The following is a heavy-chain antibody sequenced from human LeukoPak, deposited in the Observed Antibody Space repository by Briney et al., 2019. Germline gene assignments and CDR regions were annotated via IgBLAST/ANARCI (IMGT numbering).Heavy chain of an antibody. CDR2: IYSGGST. Sequence: PGGSLRLSCAASGFTVSSNYMSWVRQAPGKGLEWVSVIYSGGSTYYSDSVKGRFTISRDNSKNTLYLQMNSLRAEDTAVYYCAGGALCSGGSCYSSASYFDYWGQGTLVTVSS. J-gene: IGHJ4*02. V-gene: IGHV3-53*01. CDR3: AGGALCSGGSCYSSASYFDY. D-gene: IGHD2-15*01. CDR1: GFTVSSNY.